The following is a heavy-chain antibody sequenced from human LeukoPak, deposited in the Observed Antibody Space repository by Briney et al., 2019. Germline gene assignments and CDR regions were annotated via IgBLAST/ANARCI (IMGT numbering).Heavy chain of an antibody. CDR1: GFTFSNFW. D-gene: IGHD2-2*01. V-gene: IGHV3-7*03. Sequence: GGSLRLSCTASGFTFSNFWMGWVRQAPGKGLEWVANIKQDDTKKFYLGSVKGRFSISRDNDKNSLYLQMNSLRVEGTALYYCVSLGSTSPGNWYKLFDQWRQGPLVTVSS. J-gene: IGHJ4*02. CDR3: VSLGSTSPGNWYKLFDQ. CDR2: IKQDDTKK.